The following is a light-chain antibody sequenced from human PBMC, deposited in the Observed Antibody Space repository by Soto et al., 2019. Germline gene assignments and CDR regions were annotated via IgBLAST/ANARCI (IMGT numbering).Light chain of an antibody. CDR1: SSDVGSYNL. CDR2: EGS. J-gene: IGLJ2*01. Sequence: QSALTQPASVSGSTGQSITISCTGTSSDVGSYNLVSWYQQHPGKAPKHMIYEGSKRPSGVSNRFSGSKSGNTAALKISGLQAEDEADYYCCSYAGSSTLVFGGGTKLTVL. V-gene: IGLV2-23*01. CDR3: CSYAGSSTLV.